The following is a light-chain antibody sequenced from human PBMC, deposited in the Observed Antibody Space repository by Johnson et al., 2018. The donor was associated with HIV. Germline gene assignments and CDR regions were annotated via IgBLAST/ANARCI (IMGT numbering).Light chain of an antibody. CDR3: GTWDGSLGVYV. Sequence: QSVLTQPPSVSAAPGQKVTISCSGSSSNIGNNYVSWYQQLPGTAPKLLIYDNNKRPSGIPDRFSGSKSGTSATLDITGLQTGDEADYYCGTWDGSLGVYVVGTWTKVTVL. CDR1: SSNIGNNY. CDR2: DNN. J-gene: IGLJ1*01. V-gene: IGLV1-51*01.